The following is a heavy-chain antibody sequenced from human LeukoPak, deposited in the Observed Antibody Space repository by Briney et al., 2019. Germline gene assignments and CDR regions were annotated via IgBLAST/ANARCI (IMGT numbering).Heavy chain of an antibody. D-gene: IGHD6-13*01. Sequence: SGGSLRLSCAASGCTFSSYGMHWVRQAPGKGLEWVAVISYDGSNKYYADSVKGRFTISRDNSKNTLYLQMNSLRAEDTAVYYCAKDTVAAADGWGTNWFDPWGQGTLVTVSS. V-gene: IGHV3-30*18. CDR3: AKDTVAAADGWGTNWFDP. J-gene: IGHJ5*02. CDR1: GCTFSSYG. CDR2: ISYDGSNK.